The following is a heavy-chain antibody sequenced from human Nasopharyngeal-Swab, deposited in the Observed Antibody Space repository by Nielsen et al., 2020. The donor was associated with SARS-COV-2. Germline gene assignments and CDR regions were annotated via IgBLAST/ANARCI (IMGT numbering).Heavy chain of an antibody. CDR2: IYYSGNT. J-gene: IGHJ4*02. CDR3: ATNNPGPDIVVVPAAIFDY. D-gene: IGHD2-2*01. V-gene: IGHV4-31*03. Sequence: SETLSLTCTVSGGSISSGGYYWSWIRQHPGKGLEWIGYIYYSGNTYYNPSLKSRVTISVDTSKNQFSLKLSSVTAADTAVYYCATNNPGPDIVVVPAAIFDYWGQGTLVTVSS. CDR1: GGSISSGGYY.